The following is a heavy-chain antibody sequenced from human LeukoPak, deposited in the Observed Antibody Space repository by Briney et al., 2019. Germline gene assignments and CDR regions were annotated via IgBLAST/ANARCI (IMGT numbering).Heavy chain of an antibody. CDR3: ARAAVAGTSVAFDM. D-gene: IGHD6-19*01. Sequence: GGSLRLSCAATGFTFSNYAIHWGRQAPGKGLEWVAFISDDGSRQHYADSVKGRFTISRDNSKNTLNLQMNSLRAEDTAVYYCARAAVAGTSVAFDMWGQGTKVAVSS. V-gene: IGHV3-30-3*01. CDR2: ISDDGSRQ. CDR1: GFTFSNYA. J-gene: IGHJ3*02.